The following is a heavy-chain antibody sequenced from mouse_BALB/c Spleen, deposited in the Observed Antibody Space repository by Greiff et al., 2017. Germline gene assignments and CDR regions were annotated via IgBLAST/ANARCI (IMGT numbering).Heavy chain of an antibody. J-gene: IGHJ4*01. CDR1: GYTFTSYW. CDR3: ARQLGLRTLDY. CDR2: IDPYDIET. Sequence: VQLQQPGAELVRPGASVKLSCKASGYTFTSYWMNWVKQRPEQGLEWIGRIDPYDIETHYNQKFKDKAILTVDKSSSTAYMQLSSLTSEDSAVYYCARQLGLRTLDYWGQGTSVTVSS. D-gene: IGHD3-1*01. V-gene: IGHV1-52*01.